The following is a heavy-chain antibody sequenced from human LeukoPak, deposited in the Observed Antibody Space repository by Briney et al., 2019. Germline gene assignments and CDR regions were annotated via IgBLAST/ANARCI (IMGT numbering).Heavy chain of an antibody. CDR2: IVPIFGST. J-gene: IGHJ4*02. CDR3: AREPGGVRRYFDY. D-gene: IGHD1-26*01. V-gene: IGHV1-69*06. CDR1: GGNLGNYA. Sequence: SVKVSCKASGGNLGNYAISWVRQAPGQGLEWMGRIVPIFGSTNFAQKFQDRLTIAADKATNTLYLELTNLRSDDTAVYYCAREPGGVRRYFDYWDQGTPVTVSS.